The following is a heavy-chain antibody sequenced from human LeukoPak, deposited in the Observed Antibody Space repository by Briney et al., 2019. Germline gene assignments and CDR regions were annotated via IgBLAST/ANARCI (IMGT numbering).Heavy chain of an antibody. CDR3: AKSPTRTLNYFDS. CDR1: GFTFSSYG. V-gene: IGHV3-30*18. D-gene: IGHD3/OR15-3a*01. CDR2: ISYDGSNK. J-gene: IGHJ4*02. Sequence: PGRSLRLSCAASGFTFSSYGMHWVRQAPGEGLEWVAVISYDGSNKYYADSVKGRFTISRDNSKNTLYLQMNSLRAEDTAVYYCAKSPTRTLNYFDSWGQGTLVIVSS.